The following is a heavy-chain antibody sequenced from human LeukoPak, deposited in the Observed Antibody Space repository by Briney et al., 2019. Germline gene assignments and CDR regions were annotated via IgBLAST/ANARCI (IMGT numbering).Heavy chain of an antibody. V-gene: IGHV3-53*01. CDR3: ARGRLVKTVITYWYFDL. D-gene: IGHD2-8*02. J-gene: IGHJ2*01. CDR2: IYNDGST. CDR1: GFTFGHNA. Sequence: GGSLRLSCVASGFTFGHNAMTWVRQAPGKGLESVSVIYNDGSTYYADSVKGRFTISRDNSKNTLYLQMNTLRAEDTAVYFCARGRLVKTVITYWYFDLWGRGTLVTVSS.